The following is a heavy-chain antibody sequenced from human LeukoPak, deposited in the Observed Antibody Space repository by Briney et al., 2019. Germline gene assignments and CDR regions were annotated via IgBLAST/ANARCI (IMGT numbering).Heavy chain of an antibody. V-gene: IGHV1-3*01. CDR3: ARVMVRGVMPPLGY. Sequence: GASVKVSCKASGYTFTSYAMHWVRQAPGQRLEWMGWINAGNGNTKYSRKFQGRVTITRDTSASTAYMELSSLRSEDTAVYYCARVMVRGVMPPLGYWGQGTLVTVSS. J-gene: IGHJ4*02. D-gene: IGHD3-10*01. CDR1: GYTFTSYA. CDR2: INAGNGNT.